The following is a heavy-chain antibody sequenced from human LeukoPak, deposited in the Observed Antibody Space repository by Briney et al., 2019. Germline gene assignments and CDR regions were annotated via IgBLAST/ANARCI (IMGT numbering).Heavy chain of an antibody. CDR2: ISTSSTYI. V-gene: IGHV3-21*01. Sequence: GGSLRLSCAASGFSFSNYNINWVRQAPGKGLEWVSSISTSSTYIFYADSVKGRFTISRENAKNSLYLQMNSLRAGDTAVYYCARGAGGYYGSGSYFVWGQGTLVTVSS. J-gene: IGHJ4*02. CDR3: ARGAGGYYGSGSYFV. CDR1: GFSFSNYN. D-gene: IGHD3-10*01.